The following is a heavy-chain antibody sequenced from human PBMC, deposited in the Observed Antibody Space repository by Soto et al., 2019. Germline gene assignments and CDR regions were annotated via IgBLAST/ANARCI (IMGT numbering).Heavy chain of an antibody. J-gene: IGHJ4*02. CDR1: GFTVSSNY. Sequence: EVQLVESGGGLVQPGGSLRLSCAASGFTVSSNYMSWVRQAPGKGLEWVSVIYSGGSTYYADSVKGRFTISRENSKNTLYLEMNSVRAEDTAVYYCAIEAGPDYGMAAAGTDYWGQGTLVTVSS. V-gene: IGHV3-66*01. D-gene: IGHD6-13*01. CDR3: AIEAGPDYGMAAAGTDY. CDR2: IYSGGST.